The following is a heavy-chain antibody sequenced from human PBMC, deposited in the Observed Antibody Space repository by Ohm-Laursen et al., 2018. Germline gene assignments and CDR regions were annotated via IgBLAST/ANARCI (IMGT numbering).Heavy chain of an antibody. J-gene: IGHJ4*02. CDR3: ARHPLSRYNWNYATNFDY. CDR1: GDIVSSNRAA. V-gene: IGHV6-1*01. D-gene: IGHD1-7*01. CDR2: TYYRSKWYN. Sequence: QTLSLTCAISGDIVSSNRAAWNWIRQSPSRGLEWLGRTYYRSKWYNDYAVSVKSRITINPDTSKNQFSLQLSSVTAADTAVYYCARHPLSRYNWNYATNFDYWGQGTLVTVSS.